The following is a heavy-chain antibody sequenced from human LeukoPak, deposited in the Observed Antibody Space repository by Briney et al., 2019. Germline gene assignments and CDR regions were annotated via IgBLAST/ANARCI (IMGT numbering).Heavy chain of an antibody. CDR1: GGSLSSYY. CDR2: IYYSGST. J-gene: IGHJ4*02. Sequence: SETLSLTCTVSGGSLSSYYWSWLRQPPGKGLEWVGYIYYSGSTNYNPSLKSRVTISVDTPKKQSSLKLSSVTAADTAVYDWARAYTDYVSLTGYYSLWGQGTLVTVSS. CDR3: ARAYTDYVSLTGYYSL. V-gene: IGHV4-59*01. D-gene: IGHD3-9*01.